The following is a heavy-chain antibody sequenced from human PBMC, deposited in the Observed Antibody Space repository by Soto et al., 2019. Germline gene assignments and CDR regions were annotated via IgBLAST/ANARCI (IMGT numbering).Heavy chain of an antibody. J-gene: IGHJ6*01. CDR2: IYWDEDK. D-gene: IGHD2-21*02. V-gene: IGHV2-5*02. Sequence: QITLKESGPTLVKPTQTLTLTCTFSGLSLSTTGVGVGWIRQPPGKALEWLALIYWDEDKRYSPSLKSRLTITKDTSKNQVVLTMTNMDPVDTATYYCVQSRCGGDCLQSYSSHSYYGLDVW. CDR3: VQSRCGGDCLQSYSSHSYYGLDV. CDR1: GLSLSTTGVG.